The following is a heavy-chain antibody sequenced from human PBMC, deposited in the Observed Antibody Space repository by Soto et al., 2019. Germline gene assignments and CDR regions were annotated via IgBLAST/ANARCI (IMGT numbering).Heavy chain of an antibody. J-gene: IGHJ3*02. CDR2: INPNSGGT. CDR3: ARDAGYSYGPGAFDI. V-gene: IGHV1-2*04. D-gene: IGHD5-18*01. Sequence: SSVKVSCKASGYTFTVYYMHWVRQAPGQGLEWMGWINPNSGGTNYAQKFQGWVTMTRDTSISTAYMELSRLRSDDTAMYYCARDAGYSYGPGAFDIWGQGTMVTVSS. CDR1: GYTFTVYY.